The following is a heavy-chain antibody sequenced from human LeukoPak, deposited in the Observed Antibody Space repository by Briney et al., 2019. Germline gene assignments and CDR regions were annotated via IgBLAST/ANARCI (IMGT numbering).Heavy chain of an antibody. CDR1: GFTVSSNY. J-gene: IGHJ5*02. CDR2: IYSGGST. V-gene: IGHV3-53*04. CDR3: ARGGSEGYYDFWSGPNWFDP. D-gene: IGHD3-3*01. Sequence: GGSLRLSCAASGFTVSSNYMSWVRQAPGKGLEWVSVIYSGGSTYYADSVKGRFTISRHNSKNTLYLQVNSLRAEDTAVYYCARGGSEGYYDFWSGPNWFDPWGQGTLVTVSS.